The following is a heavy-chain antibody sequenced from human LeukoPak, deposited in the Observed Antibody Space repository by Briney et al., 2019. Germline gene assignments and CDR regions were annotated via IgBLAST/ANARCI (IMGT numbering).Heavy chain of an antibody. CDR2: INTSGST. CDR1: GGSFSGCY. Sequence: SETLSLTCAVYGGSFSGCYWSWIRQPAGKGLEWIGRINTSGSTKYNPSLKSRVTISVDTSKNQFSLKLSSVTAADTAVYYCAREALSYSSLGTDWFDPWGQGTLVTVSS. V-gene: IGHV4-4*07. J-gene: IGHJ5*02. CDR3: AREALSYSSLGTDWFDP. D-gene: IGHD3-22*01.